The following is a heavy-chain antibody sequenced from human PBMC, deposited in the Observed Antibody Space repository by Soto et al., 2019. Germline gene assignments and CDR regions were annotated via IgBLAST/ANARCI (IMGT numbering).Heavy chain of an antibody. Sequence: PGWSLRLSCAASGFTLIRYWMTWVRQAPGKGLEWVANIKQDGSEKYYVDSVKGRFTISRDNAKNSLYLQMNSLRAEDTAVYYCARRIMNTAVYYYYGMDVWGQGTTVTVSS. CDR2: IKQDGSEK. J-gene: IGHJ6*02. D-gene: IGHD3-16*01. CDR3: ARRIMNTAVYYYYGMDV. CDR1: GFTLIRYW. V-gene: IGHV3-7*01.